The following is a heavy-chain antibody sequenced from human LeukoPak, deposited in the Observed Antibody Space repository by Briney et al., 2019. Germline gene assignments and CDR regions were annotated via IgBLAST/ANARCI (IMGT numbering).Heavy chain of an antibody. D-gene: IGHD6-13*01. Sequence: SVKVSCKASGFTSTSSAMQWVRQARGQRLEWIGWIVVGSGNTNYAQKFQERVTITRDMSTSTAYMELSSLRSEDTAVYYCAADPSGIAAAGLPGNYWGRGTLVTVSS. CDR3: AADPSGIAAAGLPGNY. CDR2: IVVGSGNT. J-gene: IGHJ4*02. V-gene: IGHV1-58*02. CDR1: GFTSTSSA.